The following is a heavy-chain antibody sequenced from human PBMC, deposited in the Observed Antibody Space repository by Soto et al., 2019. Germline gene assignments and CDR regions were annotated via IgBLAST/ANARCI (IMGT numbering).Heavy chain of an antibody. CDR2: IIPIIGVT. CDR1: GDTFNSYV. Sequence: QVQLVQSGAEVKRPGSSVKVSCESSGDTFNSYVISWVRQAPGQGLEWMGGIIPIIGVTHYAQKFQGRVTISALSSTGTAYMELTNLGFEDTALYYSARESLGAKGADHWGQGTLVTVSS. J-gene: IGHJ4*02. D-gene: IGHD3-16*01. CDR3: ARESLGAKGADH. V-gene: IGHV1-69*17.